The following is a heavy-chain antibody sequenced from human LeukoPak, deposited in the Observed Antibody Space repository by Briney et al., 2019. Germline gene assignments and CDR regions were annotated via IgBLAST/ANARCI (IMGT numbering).Heavy chain of an antibody. Sequence: GGSLRLSCAASGFTVSSNYMNWVRQAPGKGLEWVSVIYSDGNTYYADSVKGRFTISRDTSKNTLYLQMNSLRAEDTAVYYCARDRRLLYFGELFHDAFDIWGQGTMVTVSS. CDR3: ARDRRLLYFGELFHDAFDI. D-gene: IGHD3-10*01. CDR1: GFTVSSNY. CDR2: IYSDGNT. V-gene: IGHV3-53*01. J-gene: IGHJ3*02.